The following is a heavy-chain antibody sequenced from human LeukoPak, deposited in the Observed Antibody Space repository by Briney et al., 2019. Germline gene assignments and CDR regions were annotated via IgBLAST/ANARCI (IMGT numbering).Heavy chain of an antibody. J-gene: IGHJ6*02. CDR3: ARCRYGDYYYYGMDV. CDR1: GFTFSDYY. Sequence: GGSLRLSCAASGFTFSDYYMSWIRQAPGKGLEWVSYISSSGSTIYYADSVKGRFTISRDNAKNSLYLQMSSLRSEDTAVYYCARCRYGDYYYYGMDVWGQGTTVTVSS. CDR2: ISSSGSTI. D-gene: IGHD4-17*01. V-gene: IGHV3-11*01.